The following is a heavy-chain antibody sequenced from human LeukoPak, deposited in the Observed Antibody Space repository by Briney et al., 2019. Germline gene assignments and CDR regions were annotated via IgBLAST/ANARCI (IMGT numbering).Heavy chain of an antibody. CDR3: ARSVEYYFDY. J-gene: IGHJ4*02. V-gene: IGHV3-48*04. D-gene: IGHD4-23*01. CDR1: GFTFSSYS. Sequence: GSLRLSCAASGFTFSSYSMSWVRQAPGKGLEWVLYIGSSSTNTNYADSVKGRFTISRDNAKNSLYLQMNSLRAEDTAVYYCARSVEYYFDYWGQGTLVTVSS. CDR2: IGSSSTNT.